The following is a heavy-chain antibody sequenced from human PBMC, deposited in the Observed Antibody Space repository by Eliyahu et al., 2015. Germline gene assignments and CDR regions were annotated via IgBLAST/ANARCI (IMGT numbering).Heavy chain of an antibody. Sequence: EVQLVESGGGLVKPGGSLRLSCAASGFTFSSYSMNWVRQAPGKGLEWVSSISSSSSYIYYADSVKGRFTISRDNAKNSLYLQMNSLRAEDTAVYYCARDVVLLWFGEHIGPEFDYWGQGTLVTVSS. CDR3: ARDVVLLWFGEHIGPEFDY. D-gene: IGHD3-10*01. CDR2: ISSSSSYI. CDR1: GFTFSSYS. V-gene: IGHV3-21*01. J-gene: IGHJ4*02.